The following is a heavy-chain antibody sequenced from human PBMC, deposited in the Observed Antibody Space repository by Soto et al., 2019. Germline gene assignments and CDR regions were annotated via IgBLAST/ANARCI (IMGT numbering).Heavy chain of an antibody. J-gene: IGHJ6*02. V-gene: IGHV1-69*13. Sequence: SVKVSCKASGGTFSSYAISWVRQAPGQGLEWMGGIIPIFGTANYAQKFQGRVTITADESTSTAYMELSSLRSEDTAVYYCARGGPNYYDSSGYSYYYYYGMDVWGQGTTVTVSS. CDR2: IIPIFGTA. CDR1: GGTFSSYA. D-gene: IGHD3-22*01. CDR3: ARGGPNYYDSSGYSYYYYYGMDV.